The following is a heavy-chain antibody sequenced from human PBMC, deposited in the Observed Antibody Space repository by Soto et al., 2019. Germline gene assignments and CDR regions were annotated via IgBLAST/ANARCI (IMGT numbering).Heavy chain of an antibody. V-gene: IGHV3-74*01. Sequence: EVQLVESGGGLVQPGGSLRLSCAASGFSFDSYWMHWVRQAPGQGPVWVSRIDYDGTTTNYADFVKGRFTISRDNAKNTLYLQMNSLRPEDMAVYYCARGPRASSGGTGAYWGQGTLVTVSS. J-gene: IGHJ1*01. CDR3: ARGPRASSGGTGAY. CDR1: GFSFDSYW. CDR2: IDYDGTTT. D-gene: IGHD2-2*01.